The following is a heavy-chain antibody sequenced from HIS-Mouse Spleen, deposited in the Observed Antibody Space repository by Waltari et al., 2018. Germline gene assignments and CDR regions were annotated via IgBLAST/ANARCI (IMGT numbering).Heavy chain of an antibody. CDR2: ISYDGSNK. CDR1: GSPFSSYG. J-gene: IGHJ4*02. V-gene: IGHV3-30*18. Sequence: QVQLADSVGGVVQRGRSLRLSCAASGSPFSSYGMHWVRQAPGKGLEWVAVISYDGSNKYYADSVKGRFTISRDNSKNTLYLQMNSLRAEDTAVYYCAKDKHHAFDYWGQGTLVTVSS. CDR3: AKDKHHAFDY.